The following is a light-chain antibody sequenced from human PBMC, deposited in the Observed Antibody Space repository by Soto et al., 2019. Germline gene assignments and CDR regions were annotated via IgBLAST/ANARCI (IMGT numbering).Light chain of an antibody. Sequence: QSVLPQPPSASGTPGQRVTTACSGRRSNIGSNTVNWYQQLPGTAPKLLIYSNNQRPSGVPVRFSGSKSGTSASLAISGLQSEEEADYYCAAWDDSLNGYVLGTGTKVTVL. J-gene: IGLJ1*01. V-gene: IGLV1-44*01. CDR1: RSNIGSNT. CDR3: AAWDDSLNGYV. CDR2: SNN.